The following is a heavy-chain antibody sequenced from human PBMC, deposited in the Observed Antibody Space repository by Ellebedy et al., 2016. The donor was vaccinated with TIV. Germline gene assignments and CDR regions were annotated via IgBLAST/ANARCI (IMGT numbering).Heavy chain of an antibody. D-gene: IGHD3-22*01. CDR1: GFTFSTYV. V-gene: IGHV3-23*01. CDR2: IGGSGDIT. J-gene: IGHJ4*02. Sequence: PGGSLRLSCAVSGFTFSTYVMSWVRQAPGKGLEWVSGIGGSGDITYYADSVKGRFTISTDDSKNTLYLQMNTLRAEDTAVYYCAKGVSSSGYYSFDSWGQGTLVAVSS. CDR3: AKGVSSSGYYSFDS.